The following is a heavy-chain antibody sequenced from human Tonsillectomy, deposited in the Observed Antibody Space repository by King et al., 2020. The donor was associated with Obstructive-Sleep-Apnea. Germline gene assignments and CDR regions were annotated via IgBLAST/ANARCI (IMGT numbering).Heavy chain of an antibody. CDR3: ARAIVATFGDWNPIEVGEFFQH. V-gene: IGHV3-21*01. CDR2: ISSSGTYI. Sequence: VQLVESGGGLVKPGGSLRLSCAASGFTFSSYSMAWVRQAPGRGLEWISSISSSGTYIYYADSVKGRFTISRANTKNSLYLQMNNLGAEDTAVYYCARAIVATFGDWNPIEVGEFFQHWGQGTLVTVSS. J-gene: IGHJ1*01. CDR1: GFTFSSYS. D-gene: IGHD5-12*01.